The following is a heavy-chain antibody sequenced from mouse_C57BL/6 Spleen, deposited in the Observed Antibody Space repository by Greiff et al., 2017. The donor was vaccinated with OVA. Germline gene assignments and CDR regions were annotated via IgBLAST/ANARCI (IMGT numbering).Heavy chain of an antibody. Sequence: QVQLQQPGAELVRPGSSVKLSCKASGYTFTSYWMHWVKQRPIQGLEWIGNIDPSDSDTHYNQKFKDKATLTVDKSSSTAYMQLSSRTSEDSAVYYCANGSSLWYFDVWGTGTTVTVSS. D-gene: IGHD1-1*01. CDR3: ANGSSLWYFDV. CDR2: IDPSDSDT. V-gene: IGHV1-52*01. J-gene: IGHJ1*03. CDR1: GYTFTSYW.